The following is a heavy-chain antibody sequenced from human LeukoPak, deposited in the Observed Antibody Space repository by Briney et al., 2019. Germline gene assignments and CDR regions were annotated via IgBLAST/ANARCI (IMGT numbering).Heavy chain of an antibody. CDR1: GFTFSSYW. CDR3: ARDSAGYCSSSSCYEEVYNWFDP. Sequence: GGSLRLSCATSGFTFSSYWMHWVRQAPGKGLVWVSRINNDGSTTTYADSVKGRFTISRDNGKNTLYLQMNSLRAEDTAVYYCARDSAGYCSSSSCYEEVYNWFDPWGQGTLVTVSS. J-gene: IGHJ5*02. D-gene: IGHD2-2*03. V-gene: IGHV3-74*03. CDR2: INNDGSTT.